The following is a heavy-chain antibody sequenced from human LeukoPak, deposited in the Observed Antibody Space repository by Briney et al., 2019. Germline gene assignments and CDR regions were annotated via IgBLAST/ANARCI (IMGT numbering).Heavy chain of an antibody. CDR3: AKDPNGDYIGAFDF. Sequence: GGSLRLSCAGSGFTFINYAMIWVRQAPGKGLEWVAAITGSGAGTYYADSVKGRFTVSRDNSKSTLYLQMNSLRREDTAVYYCAKDPNGDYIGAFDFWGQGTMVTVSS. CDR1: GFTFINYA. J-gene: IGHJ3*01. CDR2: ITGSGAGT. V-gene: IGHV3-23*01. D-gene: IGHD4-17*01.